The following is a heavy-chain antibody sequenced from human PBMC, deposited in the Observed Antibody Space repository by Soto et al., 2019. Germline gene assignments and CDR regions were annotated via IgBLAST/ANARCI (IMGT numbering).Heavy chain of an antibody. Sequence: SETLSLTCTVSGDSISSSGYYWRWNRQHPGKGLEWIGYIYYSGSTYYNPSLKSRVTISVDTSKNQFSLKLSSVTAADTSVYYCARGLLRLLEDVWGQGTTVTVSS. CDR2: IYYSGST. J-gene: IGHJ6*02. CDR1: GDSISSSGYY. V-gene: IGHV4-31*03. CDR3: ARGLLRLLEDV. D-gene: IGHD3-3*01.